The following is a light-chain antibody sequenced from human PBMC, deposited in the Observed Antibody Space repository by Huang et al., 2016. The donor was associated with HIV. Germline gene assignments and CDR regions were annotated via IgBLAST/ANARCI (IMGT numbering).Light chain of an antibody. CDR1: QDITNY. J-gene: IGKJ2*01. CDR3: QQFDDIPYT. CDR2: GAS. V-gene: IGKV1-33*01. Sequence: DIQMTQSPPSLAASVGDTITITCQASQDITNYLNWYQQKPGKAPKLLIYGASNLETGVPSRFSGSGSGTDFSFTISSLQPDDIASYYCQQFDDIPYTFGQGTKLEIK.